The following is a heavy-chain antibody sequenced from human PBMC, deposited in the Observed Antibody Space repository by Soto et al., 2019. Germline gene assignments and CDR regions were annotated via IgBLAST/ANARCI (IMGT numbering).Heavy chain of an antibody. CDR3: ARSDGRY. CDR1: GGSISSGCYF. CDR2: IYYSGST. V-gene: IGHV4-61*01. J-gene: IGHJ4*02. Sequence: PSETLSLTCAVSGGSISSGCYFWSWIRQPPGKGLEWIGYIYYSGSTNYNPSLKSRVTISVDTSKNQFSLKLSSVTAADTAVYYCARSDGRYWGQGTLVTVSS.